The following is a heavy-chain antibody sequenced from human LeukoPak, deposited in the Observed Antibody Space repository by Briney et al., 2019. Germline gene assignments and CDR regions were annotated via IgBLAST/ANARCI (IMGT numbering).Heavy chain of an antibody. V-gene: IGHV4-39*01. CDR1: GGSISSSSYY. D-gene: IGHD3-9*01. CDR2: IYYSGST. J-gene: IGHJ4*02. Sequence: SETLSLTCTVSGGSISSSSYYWGWIRQPPGKGLEWIGSIYYSGSTYYNPSLKSRVTISVDTSKNQFSLKLSSVTAADTAVYYCARQEDYDILTGYYHPFYFDYWGQGTLVTVSS. CDR3: ARQEDYDILTGYYHPFYFDY.